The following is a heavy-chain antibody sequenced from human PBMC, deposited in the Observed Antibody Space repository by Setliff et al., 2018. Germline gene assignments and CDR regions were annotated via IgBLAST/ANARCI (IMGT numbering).Heavy chain of an antibody. CDR1: SGSISYYY. J-gene: IGHJ4*02. D-gene: IGHD3-10*01. V-gene: IGHV4-59*01. CDR3: ARADYYGSGSYLAGSDY. CDR2: VSHSGST. Sequence: SETLSLTCNVSSGSISYYYWSWVRQPPGGGLEWIGYVSHSGSTNYNPSLKSRVTISVDTSKNQFSLKLSSVTAADTAVYYCARADYYGSGSYLAGSDYWGQGTLVTVSS.